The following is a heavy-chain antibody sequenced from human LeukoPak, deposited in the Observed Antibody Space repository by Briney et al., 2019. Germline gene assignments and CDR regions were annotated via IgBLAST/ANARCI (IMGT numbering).Heavy chain of an antibody. Sequence: SETLSLTCTVSGGSISSSSYFWAWIRQPPGKGLEWIGNIYYSESTHYNPSLKSRVTISVDTSKNQLSLKLSSVTTADTAVYYCARGRRGSGSAFGMDVWGQGTTVTVSS. CDR3: ARGRRGSGSAFGMDV. J-gene: IGHJ6*02. CDR2: IYYSEST. D-gene: IGHD3-10*01. CDR1: GGSISSSSYF. V-gene: IGHV4-39*07.